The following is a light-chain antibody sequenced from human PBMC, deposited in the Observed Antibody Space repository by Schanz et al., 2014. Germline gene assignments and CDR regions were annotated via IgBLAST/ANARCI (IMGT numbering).Light chain of an antibody. V-gene: IGKV3-20*01. CDR3: QQYGSSPGLT. Sequence: EIVMTQSPATLSVSPGERATLSCRASQSVSSNLAWYQHKPGQSPRVLIYDASNRATGIPARFSGSGSGTDFTLTISRLEPEDFAVYYCQQYGSSPGLTFGGGTKVEIK. CDR2: DAS. J-gene: IGKJ4*01. CDR1: QSVSSN.